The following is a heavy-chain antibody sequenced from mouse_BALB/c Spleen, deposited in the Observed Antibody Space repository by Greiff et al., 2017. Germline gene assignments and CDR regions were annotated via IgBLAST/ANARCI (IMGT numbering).Heavy chain of an antibody. CDR1: GYTFTDYY. J-gene: IGHJ3*01. CDR3: ARGESGLAY. Sequence: VQLQQSGPELVKPGASVKMSCKASGYTFTDYYMDWVKQSHGESFEWIGRVNPYNGGTSYNQKFKGKATLTVDKSSSTAYMELNSLTSEDSAVYYCARGESGLAYWGQGTLVTVSA. V-gene: IGHV1-19*01. CDR2: VNPYNGGT.